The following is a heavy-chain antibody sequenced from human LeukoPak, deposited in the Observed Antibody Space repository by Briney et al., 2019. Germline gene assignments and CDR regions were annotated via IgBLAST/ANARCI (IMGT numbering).Heavy chain of an antibody. CDR1: GFTFSSYG. J-gene: IGHJ4*02. V-gene: IGHV3-30*18. Sequence: GRSLRLSCAASGFTFSSYGMHWVRQAPGKGLEWVAVISYDGSNKYYADSVKGRFTISRDNSKNTLYLQMNSLRAEDTAVYYCAKRAYYSKFDYWGQGTLVTVSS. D-gene: IGHD4-4*01. CDR2: ISYDGSNK. CDR3: AKRAYYSKFDY.